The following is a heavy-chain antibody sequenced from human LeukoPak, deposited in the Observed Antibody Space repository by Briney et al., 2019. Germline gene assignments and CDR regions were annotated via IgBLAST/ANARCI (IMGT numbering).Heavy chain of an antibody. CDR3: ARGARGSSWFHFDY. Sequence: SETLSLTCTVSGGSISNYYWSWIRQPAGKALEWIGRIYSSGIITYNPSLKSRVTMSVDTSKNQFSLKLSSVTAADTAVYYCARGARGSSWFHFDYWGQGTLVTVSS. V-gene: IGHV4-4*07. CDR1: GGSISNYY. D-gene: IGHD6-13*01. CDR2: IYSSGII. J-gene: IGHJ4*02.